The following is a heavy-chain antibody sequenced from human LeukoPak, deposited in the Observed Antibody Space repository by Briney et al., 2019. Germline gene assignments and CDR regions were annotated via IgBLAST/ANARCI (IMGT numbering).Heavy chain of an antibody. V-gene: IGHV3-48*02. CDR2: ITSNSATI. J-gene: IGHJ4*02. CDR1: RFTFSVYS. CDR3: ARSVGGHFDY. Sequence: PGGSLRLSCAASRFTFSVYSMNWVRQPPGRGREWVSYITSNSATIQYADSVKGRFTISRDNAKSSLSLQMNSLRDEDTAVYYCARSVGGHFDYWGQGMLVTVSS. D-gene: IGHD3-16*01.